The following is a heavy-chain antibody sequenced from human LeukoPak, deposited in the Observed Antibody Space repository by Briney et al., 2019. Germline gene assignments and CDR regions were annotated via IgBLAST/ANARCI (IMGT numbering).Heavy chain of an antibody. CDR3: AIITMVRGVIITGGWFDP. Sequence: SVKVSCKASGGTFSSYAISWVRQAPGQGLEWMGGIIPIFGTANYAQKFQGRVTITADESTSTAYMELSSLRSEDTAVYYCAIITMVRGVIITGGWFDPWGQGTLVTVS. CDR2: IIPIFGTA. J-gene: IGHJ5*02. CDR1: GGTFSSYA. V-gene: IGHV1-69*01. D-gene: IGHD3-10*01.